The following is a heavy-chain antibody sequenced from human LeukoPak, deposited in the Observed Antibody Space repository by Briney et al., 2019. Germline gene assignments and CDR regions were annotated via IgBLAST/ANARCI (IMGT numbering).Heavy chain of an antibody. CDR1: GGSISSYY. CDR2: IYYSGST. D-gene: IGHD5-18*01. J-gene: IGHJ3*02. CDR3: ARSRTAMVNDAFDI. V-gene: IGHV4-59*01. Sequence: PSETLSLTCTVSGGSISSYYWSWVRQAPGKGLEWIGYIYYSGSTNYNHSLKSRVTISVDTSKNPFSLKLSSVTAADTAVYYCARSRTAMVNDAFDIWGQGTMVTVSS.